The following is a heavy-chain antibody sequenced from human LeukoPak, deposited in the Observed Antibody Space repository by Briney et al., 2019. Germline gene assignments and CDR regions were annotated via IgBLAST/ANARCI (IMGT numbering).Heavy chain of an antibody. D-gene: IGHD3-16*01. V-gene: IGHV4-39*01. CDR2: LYYSGNT. Sequence: PSETLSLTCIVSGGSISSSSYYWGWIRQPPGKGLEWIGSLYYSGNTYYNPSLKSRVTISVDTSKNQFSLRLTSVTAADTAVYYCARQNPIWGVTTSNWFDPWGQGTLVTVSS. J-gene: IGHJ5*02. CDR1: GGSISSSSYY. CDR3: ARQNPIWGVTTSNWFDP.